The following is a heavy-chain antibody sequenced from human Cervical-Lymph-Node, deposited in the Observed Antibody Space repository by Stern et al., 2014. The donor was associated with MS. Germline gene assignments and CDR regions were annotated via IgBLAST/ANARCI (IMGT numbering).Heavy chain of an antibody. V-gene: IGHV1-69*09. CDR1: GGTFSSYT. CDR3: ASSVIGYCSSTSCYDYYYYGMDV. D-gene: IGHD2-2*01. CDR2: IIPILCIA. J-gene: IGHJ6*02. Sequence: QVQLVQSGAEVKKTGSSGQVSCKASGGTFSSYTISWVRQAPGQGLEWMGRIIPILCIANYAQKFQGRVTITADKSTSTAYMELSSLRSEDTAVYYCASSVIGYCSSTSCYDYYYYGMDVWGQGTTVTVSS.